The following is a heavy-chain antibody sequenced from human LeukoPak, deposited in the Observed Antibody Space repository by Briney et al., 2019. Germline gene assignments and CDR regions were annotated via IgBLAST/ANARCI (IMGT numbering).Heavy chain of an antibody. J-gene: IGHJ3*02. CDR2: IGTAGDT. CDR3: ARGGAMVRGVMNAFDI. Sequence: PGGSLRLSCAASGFTFSSYDMHWVRQATGKGLEWVSAIGTAGDTYYPGSVKGRFTISRENAKNSLYLQMNSLRAGDTAVYYCARGGAMVRGVMNAFDIWGQGTMVTVSS. D-gene: IGHD3-10*01. V-gene: IGHV3-13*01. CDR1: GFTFSSYD.